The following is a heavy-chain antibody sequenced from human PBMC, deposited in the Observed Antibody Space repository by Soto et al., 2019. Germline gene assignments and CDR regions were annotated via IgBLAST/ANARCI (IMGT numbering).Heavy chain of an antibody. Sequence: QVQLQESGPGLVKPSQTLSLTCTVSGGSISSGGYYWRWIRQHPGKGLEWIGYIYYSGSTYYNPSLKSRVTISVDTSKNQLSLKLSSVTAADTAVYYCARITNYYGSGSYYSYGMDVWGQGTTVTVSS. CDR1: GGSISSGGYY. V-gene: IGHV4-31*03. D-gene: IGHD3-10*01. CDR2: IYYSGST. CDR3: ARITNYYGSGSYYSYGMDV. J-gene: IGHJ6*02.